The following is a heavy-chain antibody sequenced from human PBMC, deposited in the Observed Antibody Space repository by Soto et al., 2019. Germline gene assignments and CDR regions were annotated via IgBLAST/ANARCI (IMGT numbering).Heavy chain of an antibody. J-gene: IGHJ4*02. V-gene: IGHV1-3*01. Sequence: GASVKVSCKASGYTFTSYAMHWVRQAPGQRLEWMGWINAGNGNTKYSRKFQGRVTITRDTSASTAYMELSSLRSEDTAVYYCARVVAGTGLFDYWGQGTLVTVSS. CDR1: GYTFTSYA. CDR3: ARVVAGTGLFDY. CDR2: INAGNGNT. D-gene: IGHD6-19*01.